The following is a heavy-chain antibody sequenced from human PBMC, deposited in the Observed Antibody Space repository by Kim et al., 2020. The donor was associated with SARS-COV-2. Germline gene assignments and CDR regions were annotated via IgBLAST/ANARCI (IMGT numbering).Heavy chain of an antibody. J-gene: IGHJ4*02. D-gene: IGHD3-10*01. CDR3: ASGDTMVRGVIITLHCFDY. Sequence: SETLSLTCTVSGGSISSGGYYWSWIRQHPGKGLEWIGYIYYSGSTYYNPSLKSRVTISVDTSKNQFSLKLSSVTAADTAVYSCASGDTMVRGVIITLHCFDYWGQGTLVTVSS. CDR2: IYYSGST. V-gene: IGHV4-31*03. CDR1: GGSISSGGYY.